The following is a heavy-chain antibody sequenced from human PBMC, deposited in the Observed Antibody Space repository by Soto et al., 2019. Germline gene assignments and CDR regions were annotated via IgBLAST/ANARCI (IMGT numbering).Heavy chain of an antibody. CDR1: GFTFSSYA. D-gene: IGHD3-22*01. CDR3: AKDRVVWYDSSGYYRAGYYFDY. Sequence: EVQLLESGGGLVQPGGSLRLSCAASGFTFSSYAMSWVRQAPGKGLEWVSAISGSGGSTYYADSVKGRFTISRDNSKNTLYLQMNSLRAEDTAVYYCAKDRVVWYDSSGYYRAGYYFDYWGQGTLVTVSS. J-gene: IGHJ4*02. V-gene: IGHV3-23*01. CDR2: ISGSGGST.